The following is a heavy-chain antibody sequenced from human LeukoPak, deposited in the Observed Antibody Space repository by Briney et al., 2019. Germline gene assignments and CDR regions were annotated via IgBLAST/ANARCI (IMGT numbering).Heavy chain of an antibody. V-gene: IGHV3-9*01. CDR2: ISWNSGSI. D-gene: IGHD1-1*01. J-gene: IGHJ5*01. CDR3: AKDRSWIIDAWFDS. Sequence: GGSLRLSCAASGFTFDDYAMHWVRQAPGKGLEWVSGISWNSGSIDYADSVKGRFTISRDNSKNTLYLQLNSLRAEDTAVYYCAKDRSWIIDAWFDSWGQGTRVTVSS. CDR1: GFTFDDYA.